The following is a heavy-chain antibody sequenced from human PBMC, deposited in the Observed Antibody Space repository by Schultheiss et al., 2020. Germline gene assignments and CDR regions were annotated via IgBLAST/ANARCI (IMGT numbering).Heavy chain of an antibody. CDR1: GDSISDY. CDR2: IYHSGNT. Sequence: SETLSLTCTVSGDSISDYWSWIRQPPGKGLEWIGYIYHSGNTNYNSSLQSRVTISIDTSKKQFSLKLDSVTAADTAVYYCARTVANYGDYTYWGQGTLVTVSS. J-gene: IGHJ4*02. V-gene: IGHV4-59*01. CDR3: ARTVANYGDYTY. D-gene: IGHD4-17*01.